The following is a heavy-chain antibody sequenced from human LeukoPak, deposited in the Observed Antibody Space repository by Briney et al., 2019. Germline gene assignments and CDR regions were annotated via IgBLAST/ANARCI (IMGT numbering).Heavy chain of an antibody. Sequence: PSETLSLTCTVSGGSISNYYYSWIRQPPAKGLEWIGYIYYSGSTNYNPSLKSRVTLSVDTSKNQFSLKLSSVTAADTAVYYCARLDSSGWGYFDYWGQGTLVTVSS. CDR3: ARLDSSGWGYFDY. J-gene: IGHJ4*02. CDR2: IYYSGST. CDR1: GGSISNYY. V-gene: IGHV4-59*01. D-gene: IGHD6-19*01.